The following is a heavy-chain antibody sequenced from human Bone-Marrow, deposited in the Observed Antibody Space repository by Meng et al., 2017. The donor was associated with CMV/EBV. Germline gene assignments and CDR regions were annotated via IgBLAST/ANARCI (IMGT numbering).Heavy chain of an antibody. V-gene: IGHV3-23*01. CDR2: ISGGGGST. J-gene: IGHJ4*02. D-gene: IGHD3-22*01. Sequence: GESLKISCAASGFAFSSYAMNWVRQSPGKGLQWVSSISGGGGSTYYADSVKGRFTISRDSSKNTLYLQMNALRAEDTALYYCAKATYYSDSSGYNHYFDYWGQGTLVTVPQ. CDR1: GFAFSSYA. CDR3: AKATYYSDSSGYNHYFDY.